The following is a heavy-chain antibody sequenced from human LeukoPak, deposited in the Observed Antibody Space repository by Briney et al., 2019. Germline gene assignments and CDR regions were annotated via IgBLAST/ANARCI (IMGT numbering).Heavy chain of an antibody. J-gene: IGHJ5*02. CDR3: ARGRATVTTNWFDP. Sequence: SETLSLTCAVSGGSISSGRYSWSWIRQPPGKGLEWIGYIYHSGSTYYNPSLKSRVTISVDRSKNQFSLKLSSVTAADTAVYYCARGRATVTTNWFDPWGQGTLVTVSS. CDR1: GGSISSGRYS. D-gene: IGHD4-17*01. V-gene: IGHV4-30-2*01. CDR2: IYHSGST.